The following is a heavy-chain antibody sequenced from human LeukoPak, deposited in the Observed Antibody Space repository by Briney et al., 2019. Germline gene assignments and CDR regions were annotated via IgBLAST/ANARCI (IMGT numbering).Heavy chain of an antibody. J-gene: IGHJ1*01. CDR3: AREVGEYCGGDCPFQH. V-gene: IGHV1-2*02. Sequence: ASVKVSCKASGYTFTVYYMHWVRQAPGQGLEWMGWINPNSGGTNYAQKFQGRVTMTRDTSISTAYMELSRLRSDDTAVYYCAREVGEYCGGDCPFQHWGQGTLVTVSS. CDR2: INPNSGGT. D-gene: IGHD2-21*02. CDR1: GYTFTVYY.